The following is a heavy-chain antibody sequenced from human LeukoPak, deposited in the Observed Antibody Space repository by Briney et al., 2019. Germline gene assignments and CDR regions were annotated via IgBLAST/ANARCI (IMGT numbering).Heavy chain of an antibody. Sequence: PGGSLRLSCAASGFTFSSYGMSWVRQAPGKGLEWVSAISGSGGSTYYADSVKGRFTISRDNAKNSLYLQMNSLRAEDTALYYCARDREWLGIDYWGQGTLVTVSS. D-gene: IGHD6-19*01. CDR2: ISGSGGST. J-gene: IGHJ4*02. CDR3: ARDREWLGIDY. V-gene: IGHV3-23*01. CDR1: GFTFSSYG.